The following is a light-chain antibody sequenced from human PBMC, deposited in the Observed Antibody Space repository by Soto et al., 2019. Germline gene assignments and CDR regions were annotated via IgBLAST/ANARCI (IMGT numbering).Light chain of an antibody. CDR1: SGHSNFA. V-gene: IGLV4-69*02. CDR2: VNSDGSH. CDR3: QTWGSGIGV. J-gene: IGLJ3*02. Sequence: QPVLTQSPSASASLGASVKLTCTLSSGHSNFAIAWHQQQPEKGPRYLIKVNSDGSHSRGDGIPDRFSGSSSGAERYLTISSLQSEDEADYYCQTWGSGIGVFGGGTQLTVL.